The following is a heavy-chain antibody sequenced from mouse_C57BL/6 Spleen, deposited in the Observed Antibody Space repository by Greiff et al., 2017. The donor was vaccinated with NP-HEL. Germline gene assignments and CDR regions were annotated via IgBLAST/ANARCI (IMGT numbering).Heavy chain of an antibody. CDR1: GFSLTSYA. V-gene: IGHV2-9-1*01. CDR3: AKIYYDYDATGYYFDY. Sequence: VHLVESGPGLVAPSQSLSITCTVSGFSLTSYAISWVRQPPGKGLEWLGVIWTGGGTNYNSALKSRLSISKDNSKSQVFLKMNSLQTDDTARYYCAKIYYDYDATGYYFDYWGQGTTLTVSS. J-gene: IGHJ2*01. CDR2: IWTGGGT. D-gene: IGHD2-4*01.